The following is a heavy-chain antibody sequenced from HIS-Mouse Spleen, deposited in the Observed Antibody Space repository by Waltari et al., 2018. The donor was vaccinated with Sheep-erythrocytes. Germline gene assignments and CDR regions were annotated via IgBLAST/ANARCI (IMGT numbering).Heavy chain of an antibody. Sequence: EVQLVESGGGLVKPGGSLRLSCAASGFTFRSHSVTWARQAPGKGLEWVSSISSSSSYIYYADSVKGRFTISRDNAKNSLYLQMNSLRAEDTAVYYCARVASGATFDYWGQGTLVTVSS. CDR1: GFTFRSHS. CDR3: ARVASGATFDY. V-gene: IGHV3-21*01. CDR2: ISSSSSYI. D-gene: IGHD1-26*01. J-gene: IGHJ4*02.